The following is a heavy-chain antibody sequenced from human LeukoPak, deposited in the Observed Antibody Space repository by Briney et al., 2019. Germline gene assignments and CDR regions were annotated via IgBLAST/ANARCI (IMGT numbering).Heavy chain of an antibody. Sequence: PGGSLRLSCAASGFTFDDYGMSGVRQAPGKGLGWVSGINWNGGSTGYADSVKGRFTISRDNAKNSLYLQMNSLRAEDTALYYCARRRWELGAFDIWGQGTMVTVSS. CDR3: ARRRWELGAFDI. D-gene: IGHD1-26*01. J-gene: IGHJ3*02. V-gene: IGHV3-20*04. CDR1: GFTFDDYG. CDR2: INWNGGST.